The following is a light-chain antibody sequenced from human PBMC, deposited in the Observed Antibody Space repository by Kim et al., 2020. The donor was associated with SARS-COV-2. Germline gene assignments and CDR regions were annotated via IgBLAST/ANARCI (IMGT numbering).Light chain of an antibody. Sequence: LRGTICCSGSSDANGRNYVMWYQPLPGTAPQLLFFANNQRPAGVPGQCSGAKSGTSASLAISGLRSEDEADYYCATWDDSLGGRVFGGGTQLTVL. CDR3: ATWDDSLGGRV. V-gene: IGLV1-47*02. CDR2: ANN. J-gene: IGLJ2*01. CDR1: SDANGRNY.